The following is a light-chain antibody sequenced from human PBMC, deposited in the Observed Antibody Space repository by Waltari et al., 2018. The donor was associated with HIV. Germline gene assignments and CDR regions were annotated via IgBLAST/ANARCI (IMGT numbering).Light chain of an antibody. J-gene: IGKJ2*01. CDR2: KAS. V-gene: IGKV1-5*03. Sequence: DIQMTQSPSTLSASIRDSVTITCRASQTIDNWLAWYQQKPGSAPKVIISKASILEGEVSSRFSGSGFGTEFTLTIRSLQPDDFATYYCQQYKTYCSFGQGT. CDR3: QQYKTYCS. CDR1: QTIDNW.